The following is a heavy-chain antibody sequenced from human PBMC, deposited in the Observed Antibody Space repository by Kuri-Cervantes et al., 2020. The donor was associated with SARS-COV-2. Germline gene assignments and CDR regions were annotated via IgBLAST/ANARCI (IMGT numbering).Heavy chain of an antibody. CDR1: GFTFSSYA. Sequence: GESLKISWAASGFTFSSYAMHWVRQAPGKGLEWVAVISYDGSNKYYADSVKGRFTISRDNSKNTLYLQMNSLGAEDTAVYYCARGHIQLPLYWGQGTLVTVSS. D-gene: IGHD5-18*01. CDR3: ARGHIQLPLY. CDR2: ISYDGSNK. J-gene: IGHJ4*02. V-gene: IGHV3-30*01.